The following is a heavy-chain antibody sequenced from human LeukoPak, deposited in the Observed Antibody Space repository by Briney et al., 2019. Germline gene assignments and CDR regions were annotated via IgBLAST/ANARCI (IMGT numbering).Heavy chain of an antibody. CDR3: APTGYYDSSGYYFDY. CDR2: ISGSGGST. J-gene: IGHJ4*02. V-gene: IGHV3-23*01. D-gene: IGHD3-22*01. CDR1: GFTFSSYA. Sequence: GGSLRLSCAASGFTFSSYAMSWVRQAPGKGLEWVSAISGSGGSTYYADSVKGRFTISRDNSKNTLYLQMNGLRAEDTAVYYCAPTGYYDSSGYYFDYWGQGTLVTVSS.